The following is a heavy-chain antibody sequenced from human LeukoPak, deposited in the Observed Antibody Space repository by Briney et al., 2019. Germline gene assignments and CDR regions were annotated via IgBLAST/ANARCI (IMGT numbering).Heavy chain of an antibody. J-gene: IGHJ1*01. CDR1: GGSISSSGYY. CDR3: ARETDYGLYCQH. V-gene: IGHV4-31*03. Sequence: SQTLSLTCTVSGGSISSSGYYWNWIRQHPGKGLEWIGYIYYSGSTYYNPSLKSRVTISVDTSKNQFSLKLSSVPAADTAVEYCARETDYGLYCQHWGQGTRVSVSS. D-gene: IGHD4-17*01. CDR2: IYYSGST.